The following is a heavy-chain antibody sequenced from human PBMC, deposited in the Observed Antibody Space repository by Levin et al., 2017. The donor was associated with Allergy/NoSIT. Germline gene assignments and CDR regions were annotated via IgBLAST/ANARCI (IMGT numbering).Heavy chain of an antibody. CDR1: GFTFSSYG. Sequence: GGSLRLSCAASGFTFSSYGMHWVRQAPGKGLEWVAVISYDGSNKYYADSVKGRFTISRDNSKNTLYLQMNSLRAEDTAVYYCAKPVPAAMMDYGDLAAFDIWGQGTMVTVSS. V-gene: IGHV3-30*18. J-gene: IGHJ3*02. CDR2: ISYDGSNK. D-gene: IGHD2-2*01. CDR3: AKPVPAAMMDYGDLAAFDI.